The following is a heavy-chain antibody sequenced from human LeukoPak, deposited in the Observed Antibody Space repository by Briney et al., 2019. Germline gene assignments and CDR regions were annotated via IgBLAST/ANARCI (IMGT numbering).Heavy chain of an antibody. V-gene: IGHV1-2*02. CDR3: ARDYYSASGTYFVYYMDV. J-gene: IGHJ6*03. CDR2: INPNSGGT. CDR1: GYTFTGYY. D-gene: IGHD3-10*01. Sequence: ASVKVSCKASGYTFTGYYMHWVRQAPGQGLEWMGWINPNSGGTNYAQKFQGRVTMTRDTSISTAYMELSRLRSDDTAMYYCARDYYSASGTYFVYYMDVWGKGTTVSIS.